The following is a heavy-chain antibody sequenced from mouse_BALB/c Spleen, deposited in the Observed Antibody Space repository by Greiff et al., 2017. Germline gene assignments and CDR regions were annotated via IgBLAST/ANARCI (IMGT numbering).Heavy chain of an antibody. CDR3: ARVWFYAMDY. J-gene: IGHJ4*01. Sequence: VQLKESGPGLVKPSQSLSLTCSVTGYSITSGYYWNWIRQFPGNKLEWMGYISYDGSNNSNPSLKNRISITRDTSKNQFFLKLNSVTTEDTATYYCARVWFYAMDYWGQGTSVTVSS. CDR2: ISYDGSN. CDR1: GYSITSGYY. D-gene: IGHD2-2*01. V-gene: IGHV3-6*02.